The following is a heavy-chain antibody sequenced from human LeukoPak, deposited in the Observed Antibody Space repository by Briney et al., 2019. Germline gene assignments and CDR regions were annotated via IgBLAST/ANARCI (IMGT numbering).Heavy chain of an antibody. V-gene: IGHV4-59*01. D-gene: IGHD3-3*01. Sequence: YPSETLSLTCIISSGSIDNFYWSWIRQPAGKGLEWIGQIYFSGNTKYNPSLKSRVTISVDRSENQFSLKLSSVTAADTAVYFCARHLWSEYHKFEYWGQGTLVTVSS. CDR1: SGSIDNFY. CDR3: ARHLWSEYHKFEY. J-gene: IGHJ4*02. CDR2: IYFSGNT.